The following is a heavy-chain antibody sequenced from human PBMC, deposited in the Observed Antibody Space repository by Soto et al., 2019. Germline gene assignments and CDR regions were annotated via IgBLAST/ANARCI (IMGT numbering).Heavy chain of an antibody. Sequence: WETLSLTCNVSGVSLSSTSYSWGWFRQPPGNGLEWIESLDYTGTAHYNPSLKRLINFSADPSKNQFSLTMTSVTAAATAVYYCARQWSYWGQGALVTVSS. CDR3: ARQWSY. D-gene: IGHD2-15*01. V-gene: IGHV4-39*01. J-gene: IGHJ4*02. CDR1: GVSLSSTSYS. CDR2: LDYTGTA.